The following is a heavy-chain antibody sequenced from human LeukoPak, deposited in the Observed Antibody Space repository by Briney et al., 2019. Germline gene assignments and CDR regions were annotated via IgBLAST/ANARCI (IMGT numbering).Heavy chain of an antibody. CDR2: ISAYNGNT. Sequence: GASVKVSCKASGYTFTSYGISWVRQAPGQGLEWMGWISAYNGNTNYAQKLQDRVTMTTDTSTSTAYMELRSLRSDDTAVYYCASAHYYDSRGSAFDIWGQGTMVTVSS. CDR3: ASAHYYDSRGSAFDI. D-gene: IGHD3-22*01. CDR1: GYTFTSYG. J-gene: IGHJ3*02. V-gene: IGHV1-18*01.